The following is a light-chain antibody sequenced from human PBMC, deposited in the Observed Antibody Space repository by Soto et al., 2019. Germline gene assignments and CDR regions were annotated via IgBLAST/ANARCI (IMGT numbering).Light chain of an antibody. CDR1: QSIANY. J-gene: IGKJ4*01. CDR2: DAF. Sequence: DVQLTQSPSTLSASVGDRVAITCQASQSIANYLNWFQFRPGKAPQLLISDAFHLEPGVPSRFSGERSGSDFTLIINNLQPEDFATYYCQQYEELPLTFGGGTRV. V-gene: IGKV1-33*01. CDR3: QQYEELPLT.